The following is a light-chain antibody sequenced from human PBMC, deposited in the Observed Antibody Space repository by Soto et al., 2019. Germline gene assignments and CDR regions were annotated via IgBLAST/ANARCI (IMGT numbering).Light chain of an antibody. Sequence: IQLTQSPSSLSASVVDRVTITCRASQGVRSYLAWFQQRPGKAPKLLIFGASTLQNGVPARFGGGGFGTEFTLTITSLQPEDFATYYCHQVYTYPRTFGQGTKVDIK. CDR1: QGVRSY. CDR2: GAS. CDR3: HQVYTYPRT. V-gene: IGKV1-9*01. J-gene: IGKJ1*01.